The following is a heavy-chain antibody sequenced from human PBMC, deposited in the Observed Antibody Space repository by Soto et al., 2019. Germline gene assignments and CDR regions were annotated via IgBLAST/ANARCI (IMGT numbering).Heavy chain of an antibody. CDR2: IYYSGST. J-gene: IGHJ4*02. D-gene: IGHD6-13*01. Sequence: SETLSLTCTVSGGSISSYYWSWIRQPPGKGLEWIGYIYYSGSTNYNPSLKSRVTISVDTSKNQFSLKLSSVTAADTAVYYCARHVRGYSSSWYFDYWGQGTLVTVSS. CDR3: ARHVRGYSSSWYFDY. CDR1: GGSISSYY. V-gene: IGHV4-59*08.